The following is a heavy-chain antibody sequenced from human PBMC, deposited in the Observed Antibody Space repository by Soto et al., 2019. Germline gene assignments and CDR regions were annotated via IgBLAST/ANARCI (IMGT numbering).Heavy chain of an antibody. CDR1: GGTFSSYA. V-gene: IGHV1-69*12. CDR3: ARGVGATINPDDAFDI. J-gene: IGHJ3*02. D-gene: IGHD1-26*01. CDR2: IIPIFGTA. Sequence: QVQLVQSGAEVKKPGSSVKVSCKASGGTFSSYAISWVRQAPGQGLEWMGGIIPIFGTANYEQKFQGRVTITADESKSTAYMELSSLRPEDTDVYYCARGVGATINPDDAFDIWGQGTMVTVSS.